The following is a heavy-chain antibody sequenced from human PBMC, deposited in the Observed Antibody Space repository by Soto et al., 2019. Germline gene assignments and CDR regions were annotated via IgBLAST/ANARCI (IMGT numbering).Heavy chain of an antibody. J-gene: IGHJ2*01. D-gene: IGHD3-3*01. V-gene: IGHV4-59*01. CDR3: FRALASIRYSVPDSAFLLNRSSDL. CDR2: LYYSGRT. Sequence: PGKGLEWIGYLYYSGRTNYNPSLKIRLTISVDTSKNQFSLKLSSVTAADTAEFYFFRALASIRYSVPDSAFLLNRSSDL.